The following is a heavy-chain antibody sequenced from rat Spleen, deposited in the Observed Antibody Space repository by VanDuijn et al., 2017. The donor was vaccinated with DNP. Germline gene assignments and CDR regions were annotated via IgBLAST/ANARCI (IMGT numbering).Heavy chain of an antibody. J-gene: IGHJ3*01. CDR3: ARARGGPLTTVPRDWFAY. CDR2: ISTSGTRT. V-gene: IGHV5-22*01. Sequence: EVQLVESGGGLVQPGRSLKLSCAASGFTFSNYYMAWVRQVPKKGLEWVTTISTSGTRTYFIDSVKGRFTISRDNAKSSLYLQMNNLKSEDTATYYCARARGGPLTTVPRDWFAYWGQGTLVTVSS. CDR1: GFTFSNYY. D-gene: IGHD1-1*01.